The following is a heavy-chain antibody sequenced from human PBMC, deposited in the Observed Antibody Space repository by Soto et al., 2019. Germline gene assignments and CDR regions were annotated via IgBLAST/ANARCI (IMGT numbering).Heavy chain of an antibody. CDR3: ARWPQLEPRFDY. V-gene: IGHV4-31*03. CDR1: GGSISSGGYY. D-gene: IGHD1-1*01. J-gene: IGHJ4*02. CDR2: IYYSGST. Sequence: QVQLQESGPGLVKPSQTLSLTCTVSGGSISSGGYYWSWIRQHPGKGLEWIGYIYYSGSTYYNPYLKGRVXXXVXXSKNQFSLKLSSVTAADTAVYYCARWPQLEPRFDYWGQGTLVTVSS.